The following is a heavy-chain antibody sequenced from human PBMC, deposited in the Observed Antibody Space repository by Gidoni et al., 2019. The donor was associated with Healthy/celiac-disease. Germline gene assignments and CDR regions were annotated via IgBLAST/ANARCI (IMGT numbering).Heavy chain of an antibody. CDR3: ARGDPYGSGSYYGDAFDI. CDR2: INHSGST. J-gene: IGHJ3*02. Sequence: QVQLQQSGAGLLKPSETLSLTCAVYGGSFSAYSWSWIRQPPGKGLEWIGDINHSGSTNYNPSLKSRVTISVDTSKNQFSLKLSSVTAADTAVYYCARGDPYGSGSYYGDAFDIWGQGTMVTVSS. CDR1: GGSFSAYS. V-gene: IGHV4-34*01. D-gene: IGHD3-10*01.